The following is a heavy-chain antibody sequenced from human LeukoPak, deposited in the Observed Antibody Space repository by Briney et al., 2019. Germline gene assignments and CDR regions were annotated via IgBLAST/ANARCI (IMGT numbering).Heavy chain of an antibody. CDR2: IYTSGST. Sequence: PSETLSLTCTVSGGSISSYYWSWIRQPAGKGLEWIGRIYTSGSTNYNPSLKSRVTMSVDTSKNQFSLKLSSVTAADTAVYYCARGQEYCSGGSCYDWFDPWGQGTLVTVSS. V-gene: IGHV4-4*07. CDR1: GGSISSYY. CDR3: ARGQEYCSGGSCYDWFDP. J-gene: IGHJ5*02. D-gene: IGHD2-15*01.